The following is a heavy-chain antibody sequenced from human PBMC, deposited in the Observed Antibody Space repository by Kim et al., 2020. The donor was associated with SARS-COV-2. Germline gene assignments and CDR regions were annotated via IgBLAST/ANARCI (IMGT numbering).Heavy chain of an antibody. CDR3: ARKVVAMVIVVVVAAAFDY. D-gene: IGHD2-15*01. J-gene: IGHJ4*02. CDR2: INHSGST. Sequence: SETLSLTCAVYGGSFSGYYWSWIRQPPGKGLEWIGEINHSGSTNYNPSLKSRVTISVDTSKNQFSLKLTSVTAADTAVYYCARKVVAMVIVVVVAAAFDYWGQGTLVTVSS. CDR1: GGSFSGYY. V-gene: IGHV4-34*01.